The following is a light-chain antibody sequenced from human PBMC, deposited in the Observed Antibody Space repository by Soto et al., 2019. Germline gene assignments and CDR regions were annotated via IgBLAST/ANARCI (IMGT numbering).Light chain of an antibody. CDR3: SSYAASNNFV. J-gene: IGLJ1*01. Sequence: QSVLTQPPSVSGAPGQRLTISCTGSSSNIGAGYDVHWYQQHAGKAPKLMIYEVTKRPSGVPDRFSGSKSGNTASLTVSGLQAEDEADYYCSSYAASNNFVFGTGTKVTVL. CDR1: SSNIGAGYD. V-gene: IGLV2-8*01. CDR2: EVT.